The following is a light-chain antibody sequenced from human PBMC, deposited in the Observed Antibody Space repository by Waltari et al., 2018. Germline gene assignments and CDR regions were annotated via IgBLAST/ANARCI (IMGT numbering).Light chain of an antibody. J-gene: IGLJ3*02. CDR3: QTWDDTIVM. CDR2: QDN. Sequence: SYELTQTPSASVSPGQTARISCPGDKLGHKNVGWYQQKPGQSPLLVIFQDNRRPSGIPERFSGSNYGNTATLTISGTQAMDEADYFCQTWDDTIVMFGGGTKLTVL. CDR1: KLGHKN. V-gene: IGLV3-1*01.